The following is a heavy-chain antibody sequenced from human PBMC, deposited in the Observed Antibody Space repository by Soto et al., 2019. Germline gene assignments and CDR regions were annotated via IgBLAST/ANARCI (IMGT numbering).Heavy chain of an antibody. J-gene: IGHJ6*02. D-gene: IGHD6-25*01. Sequence: QVQLQESGPGLVKPSETLSLTCTVSGVSISNFYWTWIRQPPGKGLEWIGNVHYSGSTNYTPSLKSRLTASVDTAKNQLSLNLSSVTAADTAVYYCARHKDAGSDRGGMDVWGQGTTVTVSS. CDR3: ARHKDAGSDRGGMDV. V-gene: IGHV4-59*08. CDR2: VHYSGST. CDR1: GVSISNFY.